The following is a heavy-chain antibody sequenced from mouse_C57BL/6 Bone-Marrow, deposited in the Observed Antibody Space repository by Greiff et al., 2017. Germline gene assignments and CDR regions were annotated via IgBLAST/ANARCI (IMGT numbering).Heavy chain of an antibody. Sequence: DVKLVESEGGLVQPGSSMKLSCTASGFTFSDYYMAWVRQVPEKGLEWVANINYDGSSTYYLDSLKSRFIISRNNAKNILYLQMSSLKSEDTSTYYCAGASMDYWVQGTSVTVSS. CDR3: AGASMDY. V-gene: IGHV5-16*01. J-gene: IGHJ4*01. CDR2: INYDGSST. CDR1: GFTFSDYY.